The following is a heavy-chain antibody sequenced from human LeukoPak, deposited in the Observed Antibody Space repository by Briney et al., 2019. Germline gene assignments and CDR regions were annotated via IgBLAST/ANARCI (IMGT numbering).Heavy chain of an antibody. CDR2: ISSRSSYI. D-gene: IGHD3-9*01. CDR1: GFSFSNYG. V-gene: IGHV3-21*01. Sequence: GGSLRLSCAVSGFSFSNYGMNWVRQAPGKGLEWVSSISSRSSYIKYADSVKGRFTISRDNGKKSVFLQMNSLSPEDTAVYYCARGGFDWLFRNWFDPWGQGTLVTVSS. CDR3: ARGGFDWLFRNWFDP. J-gene: IGHJ5*02.